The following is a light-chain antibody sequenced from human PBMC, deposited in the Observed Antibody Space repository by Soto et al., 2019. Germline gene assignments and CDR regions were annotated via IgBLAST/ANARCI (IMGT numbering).Light chain of an antibody. CDR1: QGIRND. CDR2: DGS. Sequence: IQMTQSPSSLSASVGDRVTITCRASQGIRNDLGWYQQKPGKAPKLLIYDGSKLQSGVPSRFSGSVSGTDFTLTISSLQPEDFATYYCLQDYNFPRTFGQGTKVDI. V-gene: IGKV1-6*01. CDR3: LQDYNFPRT. J-gene: IGKJ1*01.